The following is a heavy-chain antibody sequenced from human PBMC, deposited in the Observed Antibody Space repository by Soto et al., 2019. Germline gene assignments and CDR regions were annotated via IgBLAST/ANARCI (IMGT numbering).Heavy chain of an antibody. V-gene: IGHV3-23*01. Sequence: GGSLRLSCAASGFTVSSNYMNWVRQAPGKGLEWVSSISGSGGGTYYADSVKGRFTFSRDNSKNTLYLQMNSLRAEDTAVYYCAKFGMATTKRSPPYYIDYWGQGALVTVSS. J-gene: IGHJ4*02. CDR3: AKFGMATTKRSPPYYIDY. D-gene: IGHD1-1*01. CDR2: ISGSGGGT. CDR1: GFTVSSNY.